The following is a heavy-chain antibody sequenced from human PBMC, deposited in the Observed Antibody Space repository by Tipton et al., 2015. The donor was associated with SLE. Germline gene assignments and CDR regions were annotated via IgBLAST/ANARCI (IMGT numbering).Heavy chain of an antibody. CDR1: GFNFGAYW. V-gene: IGHV3-74*01. J-gene: IGHJ4*02. Sequence: SLRLSCVASGFNFGAYWMHWVRQAPGKGLVWISRTNQDGAIRSYEDSVKGRFIISRDNSKSTLYLQMNNVRVEDTALYYCTRGIDPGSSRISDYWGQGTKVSVSS. CDR2: TNQDGAIR. D-gene: IGHD2-15*01. CDR3: TRGIDPGSSRISDY.